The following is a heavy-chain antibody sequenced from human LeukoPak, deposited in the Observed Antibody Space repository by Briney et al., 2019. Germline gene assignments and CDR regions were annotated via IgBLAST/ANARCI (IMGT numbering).Heavy chain of an antibody. CDR2: ISGGGGST. V-gene: IGHV3-23*01. CDR1: GFTFSSYA. CDR3: AKDYSSSLTNWFDP. D-gene: IGHD6-6*01. J-gene: IGHJ5*02. Sequence: GGSLRLSCAASGFTFSSYAMSWVRQAPGKGLEWVSGISGGGGSTYYADSVKGRFTISRDNSKNTLYLQMNSLRAEDTAVYYCAKDYSSSLTNWFDPWGQGTLVTVSS.